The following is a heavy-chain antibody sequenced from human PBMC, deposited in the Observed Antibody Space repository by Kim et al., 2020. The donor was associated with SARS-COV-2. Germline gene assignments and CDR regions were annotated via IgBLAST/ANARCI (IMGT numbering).Heavy chain of an antibody. J-gene: IGHJ6*02. D-gene: IGHD4-17*01. V-gene: IGHV3-23*01. Sequence: GGSLRLSCAASGFTFSSYAMSWVRQAPGKGLEWVSAISGSGGSTYYADSVKGRFTISRDNSKNTLYLQMNSLRAEDTAVYYCAKGVEGLTVTKLPLEDYYGMDVCGQGTTLTVSS. CDR2: ISGSGGST. CDR1: GFTFSSYA. CDR3: AKGVEGLTVTKLPLEDYYGMDV.